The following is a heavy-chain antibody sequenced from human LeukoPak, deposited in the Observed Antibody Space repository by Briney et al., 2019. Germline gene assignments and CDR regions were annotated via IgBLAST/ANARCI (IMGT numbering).Heavy chain of an antibody. Sequence: GGSLRLSCAASGFTFSSYAMSWVRQAPGKGLEWVSGISWNSGTIGYADSVKGRFTISRDNAKNSLYLQMNSLRAEDTALYYCTKDIKWELLRSSDAFDIWGQGTMVTVSS. CDR1: GFTFSSYA. V-gene: IGHV3-9*01. CDR3: TKDIKWELLRSSDAFDI. J-gene: IGHJ3*02. CDR2: ISWNSGTI. D-gene: IGHD1-26*01.